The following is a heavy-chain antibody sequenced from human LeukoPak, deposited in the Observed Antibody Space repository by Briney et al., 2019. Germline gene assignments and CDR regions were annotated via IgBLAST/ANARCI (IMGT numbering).Heavy chain of an antibody. D-gene: IGHD2-15*01. CDR3: ARSYCSGNDCYSDYYFDL. CDR2: ISKDGGGT. Sequence: EGSLRLSCEASGMTFRRHWMSWIRKAPGKGLEWVAKISKDGGGTGYVDSVKGRFTISRDNAKNSLYLQMNSLRAEDTAVYYCARSYCSGNDCYSDYYFDLWGRGTRVIVSS. V-gene: IGHV3-7*03. CDR1: GMTFRRHW. J-gene: IGHJ2*01.